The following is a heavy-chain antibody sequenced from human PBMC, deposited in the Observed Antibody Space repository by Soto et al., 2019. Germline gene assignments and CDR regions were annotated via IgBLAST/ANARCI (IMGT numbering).Heavy chain of an antibody. J-gene: IGHJ4*02. V-gene: IGHV4-4*02. CDR2: IYHSGST. Sequence: PSETLSLTCAVSGGSISSSNWWSWVRQPPGKGLEWIGEIYHSGSTNYNPSLKGRVTISVDKSKNQFSLKPSSVTAADTAVYYCARSADYDFWSGPVDYWGQGTLVTVSS. D-gene: IGHD3-3*01. CDR3: ARSADYDFWSGPVDY. CDR1: GGSISSSNW.